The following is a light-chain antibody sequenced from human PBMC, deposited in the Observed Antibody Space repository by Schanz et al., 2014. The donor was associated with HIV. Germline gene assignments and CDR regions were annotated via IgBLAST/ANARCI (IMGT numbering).Light chain of an antibody. Sequence: QSVLTQPASVSGSPGQSITISCTGTSSDVGGYNYASWYQHHPGKAPKLIIYDVSYRPSGVSNRFSGSKSGNTASLTISGLQAEDEADYYCNSYTRSGTHVFRPGTKLTVL. CDR1: SSDVGGYNY. CDR3: NSYTRSGTHV. V-gene: IGLV2-14*03. CDR2: DVS. J-gene: IGLJ1*01.